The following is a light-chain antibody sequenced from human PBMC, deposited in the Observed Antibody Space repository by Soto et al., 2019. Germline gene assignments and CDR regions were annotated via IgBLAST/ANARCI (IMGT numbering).Light chain of an antibody. V-gene: IGKV3-20*01. CDR3: QQYGSSPIT. CDR2: GAS. CDR1: QSVSSSY. Sequence: EIVLTQSPGTLSLSPGERATLSSRASQSVSSSYLAWYQQKPGQAPRLLIYGASSRATGIPGRFSGSGSGTDFTLTISRLEPEEFAVYYCQQYGSSPITFGQGTRLEIK. J-gene: IGKJ5*01.